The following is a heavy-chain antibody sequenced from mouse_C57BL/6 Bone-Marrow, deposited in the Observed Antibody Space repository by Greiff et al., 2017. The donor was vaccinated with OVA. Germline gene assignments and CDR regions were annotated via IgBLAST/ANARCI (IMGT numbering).Heavy chain of an antibody. CDR1: GFTFSSYG. CDR3: ARNSLTTVVATNAMDY. Sequence: EVKLVESGGDLVKPGGSLKLSCAASGFTFSSYGMSWVRQTPDKRLEWVATISSGGSYTYYPDSVKGRFTISRDNAKNTLYLQMSSLKSEDTAMYYCARNSLTTVVATNAMDYWGQGTSVTVSS. V-gene: IGHV5-6*01. J-gene: IGHJ4*01. D-gene: IGHD1-1*01. CDR2: ISSGGSYT.